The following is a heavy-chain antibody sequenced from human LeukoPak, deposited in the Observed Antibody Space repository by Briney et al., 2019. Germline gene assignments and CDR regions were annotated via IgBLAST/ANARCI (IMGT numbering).Heavy chain of an antibody. Sequence: ASVKVSCKASGYTFTGYFMHWVRQAPGQGLEWMGWINTYSGGSHYAQKFQDRVTMTRDRSINTAYMELSRLKSEDTAVYYCARGYIPRGLPPRDREGIAAPTPPYYMDVWGKGTTVTVSS. CDR1: GYTFTGYF. CDR3: ARGYIPRGLPPRDREGIAAPTPPYYMDV. D-gene: IGHD6-13*01. J-gene: IGHJ6*03. V-gene: IGHV1-2*02. CDR2: INTYSGGS.